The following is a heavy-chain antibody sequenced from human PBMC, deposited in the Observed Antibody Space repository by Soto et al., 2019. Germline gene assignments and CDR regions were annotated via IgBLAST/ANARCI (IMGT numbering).Heavy chain of an antibody. CDR3: ARQTHLFGELSS. D-gene: IGHD3-10*01. J-gene: IGHJ4*02. V-gene: IGHV3-74*01. CDR2: MNSDGRTI. CDR1: GFTFSDYW. Sequence: EVQLVESGGGLVQPGGSLRLSCAASGFTFSDYWMHWVRQSPGQGPEWLARMNSDGRTINYADSVKGRITISRDNPKNTLYLHMNGLRAEDTAAYYCARQTHLFGELSSWGQGTLVTVSS.